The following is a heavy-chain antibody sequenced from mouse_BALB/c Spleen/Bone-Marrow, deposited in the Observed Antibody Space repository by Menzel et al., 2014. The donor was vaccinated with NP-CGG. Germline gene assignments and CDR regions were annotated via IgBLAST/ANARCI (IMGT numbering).Heavy chain of an antibody. J-gene: IGHJ3*01. Sequence: DVQLQESGGGLVQPGGSLKLSCAASGFDFSRYWMSWVRQAPGKGLEWIGEINPDSSTINYTPSLKDKFIISRDNAKNTLYLQMSKVRTEETAVYYCARMHYYGYVAYWGQGTLVTVSA. V-gene: IGHV4-1*02. D-gene: IGHD1-2*01. CDR3: ARMHYYGYVAY. CDR2: INPDSSTI. CDR1: GFDFSRYW.